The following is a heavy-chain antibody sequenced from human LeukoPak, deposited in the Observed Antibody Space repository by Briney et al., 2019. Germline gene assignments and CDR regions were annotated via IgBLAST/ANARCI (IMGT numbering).Heavy chain of an antibody. V-gene: IGHV1-69*13. CDR3: ARDSTYYYDSSGYSVDY. J-gene: IGHJ4*02. D-gene: IGHD3-22*01. CDR1: GGTFSSYA. CDR2: IIPIFGTA. Sequence: SVKVSCKASGGTFSSYAISWVRQAPGQGLEWMGGIIPIFGTANYAQKFQGRVTLTADESTSTAYMELSSLRSEDTAVYYCARDSTYYYDSSGYSVDYWGQGTLVTVSS.